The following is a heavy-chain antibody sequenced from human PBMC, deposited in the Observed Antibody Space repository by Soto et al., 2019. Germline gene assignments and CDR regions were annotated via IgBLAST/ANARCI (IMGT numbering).Heavy chain of an antibody. CDR3: AKGIPFSYDSSGPGAFDI. J-gene: IGHJ3*02. D-gene: IGHD3-22*01. CDR2: ISGSGGST. Sequence: GGSLRLSCAASGFTFSSYAMSWVRQAPGKGLEWVSAISGSGGSTYYADSVKGRFTISRDNSKNTLYLQMNSLRAEDTAVYYCAKGIPFSYDSSGPGAFDIWGQGTMVTVSS. V-gene: IGHV3-23*01. CDR1: GFTFSSYA.